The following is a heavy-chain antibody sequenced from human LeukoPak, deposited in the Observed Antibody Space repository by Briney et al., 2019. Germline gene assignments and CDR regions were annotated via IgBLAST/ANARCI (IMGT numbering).Heavy chain of an antibody. CDR3: ARHFDN. V-gene: IGHV4-39*01. Sequence: SETLSLTCTVSGVSIISSSYDWGWIRQPPGKGLEWSGSVTYGGSTDYNPSLKSRVTISVDASKNHFSLKMRSVTAADTAVYYCARHFDNWGQGTLVTVSS. J-gene: IGHJ4*02. CDR2: VTYGGST. CDR1: GVSIISSSYD.